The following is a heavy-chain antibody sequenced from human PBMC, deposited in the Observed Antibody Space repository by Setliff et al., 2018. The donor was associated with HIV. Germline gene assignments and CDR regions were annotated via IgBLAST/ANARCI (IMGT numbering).Heavy chain of an antibody. J-gene: IGHJ3*02. Sequence: SETLSLTCIVSGGSISSGGYYWSWIRQHPGKGLEWIGYIYHSGSPYYNPSLKSRVTLSVDTSKNQSFLKLSSVTAADTAVYYCARGVTDWVAVDIWGQGTMVTVSS. V-gene: IGHV4-31*03. CDR2: IYHSGSP. D-gene: IGHD2-21*02. CDR1: GGSISSGGYY. CDR3: ARGVTDWVAVDI.